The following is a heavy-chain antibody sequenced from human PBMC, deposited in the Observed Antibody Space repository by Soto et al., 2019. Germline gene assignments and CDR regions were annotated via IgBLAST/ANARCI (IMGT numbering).Heavy chain of an antibody. D-gene: IGHD2-2*01. CDR2: ISGSGGST. CDR1: GFTFSSYA. V-gene: IGHV3-23*01. Sequence: EVQLLESGGGLVQPGGSLRLSCAASGFTFSSYAMSWVRQAPGKGLEWDSAISGSGGSTYYADSVKGRFTISRDNSKNTLDRQMNSLRAEDTAVYYCAKAPNIVVVPAARFDPWCQGTLVTVS. CDR3: AKAPNIVVVPAARFDP. J-gene: IGHJ5*02.